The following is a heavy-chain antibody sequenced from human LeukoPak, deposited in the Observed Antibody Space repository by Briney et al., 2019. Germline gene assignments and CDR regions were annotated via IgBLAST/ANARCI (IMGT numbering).Heavy chain of an antibody. CDR2: IGGSANAI. CDR3: AKEGGDTADFDY. V-gene: IGHV3-48*01. J-gene: IGHJ4*02. D-gene: IGHD3-10*01. CDR1: GFTFSSYS. Sequence: GGSLRLSCAASGFTFSSYSMNWVRQAPGKGLEWVSHIGGSANAIYYADSVKGRFTISRDNPKNSLYLHMNSLRPEDTAMYYCAKEGGDTADFDYWGQGTLVTVSS.